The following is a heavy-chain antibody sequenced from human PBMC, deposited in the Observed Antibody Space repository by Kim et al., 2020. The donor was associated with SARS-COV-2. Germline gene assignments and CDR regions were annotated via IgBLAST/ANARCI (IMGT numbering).Heavy chain of an antibody. V-gene: IGHV3-30*07. D-gene: IGHD3-9*01. J-gene: IGHJ4*02. CDR3: ASDYDILTGYYNSLGYFDY. Sequence: KGRFTISRDNSKNTLYLQMNSLRAEETAVYYCASDYDILTGYYNSLGYFDYWGQGTLVTVSS.